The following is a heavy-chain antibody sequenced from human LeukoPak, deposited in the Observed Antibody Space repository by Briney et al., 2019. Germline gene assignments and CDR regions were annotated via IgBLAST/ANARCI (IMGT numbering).Heavy chain of an antibody. D-gene: IGHD3-22*01. Sequence: ASVKVSCKDSGFTFTSSAVQWVRQARGQRLEWIGWIVVGSGNTNYAQKFQERVTITRDMSTSTAYMELSSLRSEDTAVYYCAAGRNMDSSGNWFDPWGQGTLVTVSS. V-gene: IGHV1-58*01. J-gene: IGHJ5*02. CDR2: IVVGSGNT. CDR1: GFTFTSSA. CDR3: AAGRNMDSSGNWFDP.